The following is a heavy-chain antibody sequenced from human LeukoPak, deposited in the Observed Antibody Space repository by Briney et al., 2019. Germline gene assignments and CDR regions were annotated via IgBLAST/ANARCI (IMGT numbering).Heavy chain of an antibody. J-gene: IGHJ3*02. CDR2: IGTAGDT. Sequence: GGSLRPSCAASGFTFSSYDMHWVRHATGKGLEWVSAIGTAGDTYYPGSVKGRFTISRENAKNYLYLQMNSLRAGGTAVNYCARRSGSAFDIWGQGTMVTVSS. V-gene: IGHV3-13*04. D-gene: IGHD3-10*01. CDR3: ARRSGSAFDI. CDR1: GFTFSSYD.